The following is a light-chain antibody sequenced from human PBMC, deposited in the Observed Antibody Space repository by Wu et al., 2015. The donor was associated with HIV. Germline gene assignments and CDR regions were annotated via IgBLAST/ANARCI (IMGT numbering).Light chain of an antibody. CDR3: QQYSSHSPT. CDR1: QSISSW. J-gene: IGKJ1*01. Sequence: DIQMTQSPSTLSASVGDRVTITCRASQSISSWLAWYQQKPGKAPKVLIYKASSLESGVPSRFSGSGSGTEFTLTISSLHPDDSATYYCQQYSSHSPTFGQGTKVEIK. CDR2: KAS. V-gene: IGKV1-5*03.